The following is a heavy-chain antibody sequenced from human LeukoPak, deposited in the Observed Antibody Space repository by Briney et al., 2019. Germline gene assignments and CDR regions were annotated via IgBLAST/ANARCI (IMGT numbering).Heavy chain of an antibody. V-gene: IGHV3-48*01. Sequence: GGSLRLSCAASGFTFSSYSMNWVRQAPGKGLEWVSHITASGTAMFYADSVKGRFTISRDNAKNSLYLQMNSLRAEDTAVYYCARDKEGEWELLGYYFDYWGQGTLVTVSS. CDR1: GFTFSSYS. D-gene: IGHD1-26*01. CDR2: ITASGTAM. J-gene: IGHJ4*02. CDR3: ARDKEGEWELLGYYFDY.